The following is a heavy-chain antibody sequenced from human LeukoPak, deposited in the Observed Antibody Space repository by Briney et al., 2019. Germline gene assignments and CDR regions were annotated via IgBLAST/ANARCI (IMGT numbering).Heavy chain of an antibody. CDR3: ASGSYFAFDI. CDR2: IIPIFGTT. J-gene: IGHJ3*02. V-gene: IGHV1-69*05. Sequence: ASVKVSCKASGGTFSSYTISWVRQAPGQGLEWMGRIIPIFGTTNYAQKFQGRVTITTDESTSTAYMELSSLRSEDTAVYYCASGSYFAFDIWGQGTMVTVSS. CDR1: GGTFSSYT. D-gene: IGHD1-26*01.